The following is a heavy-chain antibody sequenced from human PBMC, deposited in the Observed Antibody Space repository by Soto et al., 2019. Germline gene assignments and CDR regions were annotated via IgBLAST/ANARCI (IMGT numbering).Heavy chain of an antibody. CDR1: GESFSGYI. J-gene: IGHJ4*02. V-gene: IGHV4-34*01. CDR2: INHSVSA. D-gene: IGHD1-20*01. CDR3: ARGLITGSHYSGGWYYFDS. Sequence: QVQLQQSGAGLLKPSETLSLTCAVYGESFSGYIWTWIRQTPGKGLQWIGQINHSVSASYNPSLKRRVTIAVHTSNRQFSLELSSVTAADTAVYYCARGLITGSHYSGGWYYFDSWGQGTQVTVSS.